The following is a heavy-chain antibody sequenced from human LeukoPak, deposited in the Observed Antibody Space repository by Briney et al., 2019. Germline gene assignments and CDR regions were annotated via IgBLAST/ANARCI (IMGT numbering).Heavy chain of an antibody. CDR3: ASDWYCSSSICYTDRNWFDP. CDR2: ISTTSSYT. D-gene: IGHD2-2*02. CDR1: GFTFSDYY. J-gene: IGHJ5*02. V-gene: IGHV3-11*05. Sequence: GGSLRLSCAASGFTFSDYYMSWIRQAPGKGLEWVSYISTTSSYTDYADSVRGRFTISRDNAKNLLYLQMNSLRPEDTAVYYCASDWYCSSSICYTDRNWFDPWGQGTLVTVSS.